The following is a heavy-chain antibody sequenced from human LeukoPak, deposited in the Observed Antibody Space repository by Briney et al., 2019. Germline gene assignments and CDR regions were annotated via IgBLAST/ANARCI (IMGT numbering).Heavy chain of an antibody. CDR1: GGSISSYY. Sequence: SETLSLTCTVSGGSISSYYWSWIRQPPGKGLEWIGYIYYSGSTNYNPSLKSRVAISVDTSKNQFSLKLSSVTAADTAVYYCARRLGIVVVPAATYNWFDPWGQGTLVTVSS. V-gene: IGHV4-59*12. J-gene: IGHJ5*02. D-gene: IGHD2-2*01. CDR2: IYYSGST. CDR3: ARRLGIVVVPAATYNWFDP.